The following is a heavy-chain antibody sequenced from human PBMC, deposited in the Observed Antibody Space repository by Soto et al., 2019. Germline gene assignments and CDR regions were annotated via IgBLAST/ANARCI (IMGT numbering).Heavy chain of an antibody. CDR1: GFTLSSYS. Sequence: GGSLRLSCAASGFTLSSYSMNWVRQAPGKGLEWVSYISSSSSTIYYADSVKGRFTISRDNAKNSLYLQMNSLRDEDTAVYYCAREHSPYYYDSSGYYYYAFDIWGQGTMVT. D-gene: IGHD3-22*01. CDR3: AREHSPYYYDSSGYYYYAFDI. CDR2: ISSSSSTI. J-gene: IGHJ3*02. V-gene: IGHV3-48*02.